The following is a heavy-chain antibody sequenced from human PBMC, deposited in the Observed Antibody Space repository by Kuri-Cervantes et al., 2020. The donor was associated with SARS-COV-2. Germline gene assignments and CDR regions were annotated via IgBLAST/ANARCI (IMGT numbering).Heavy chain of an antibody. CDR1: GGSISSSSYY. J-gene: IGHJ5*02. CDR2: IYTSGST. V-gene: IGHV4-61*02. Sequence: SETLSLTCTVSGGSISSSSYYWSWIRQPAGKGLEWVGRIYTSGSTNYNPSLKSRVTMSVDTSKNQFSLKLSSVTAADTAVYYCARTDSPPLNWFDPWGQGTLVTVSS. D-gene: IGHD2-21*01. CDR3: ARTDSPPLNWFDP.